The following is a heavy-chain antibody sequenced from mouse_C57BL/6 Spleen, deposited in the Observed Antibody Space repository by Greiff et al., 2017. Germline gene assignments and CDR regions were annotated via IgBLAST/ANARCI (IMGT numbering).Heavy chain of an antibody. J-gene: IGHJ2*01. Sequence: QVQLKESGPELVKPGASVKISCKASGYAFSSSWMNWVKQRPGKGLEWIGRIYPGDGDTNYNGKFKGKATLTADKSSSTAYMLHSSMTSEDSAVDFCATAWGGSSYYFDYWGQGTTLTVSS. CDR1: GYAFSSSW. CDR3: ATAWGGSSYYFDY. D-gene: IGHD1-1*01. V-gene: IGHV1-82*01. CDR2: IYPGDGDT.